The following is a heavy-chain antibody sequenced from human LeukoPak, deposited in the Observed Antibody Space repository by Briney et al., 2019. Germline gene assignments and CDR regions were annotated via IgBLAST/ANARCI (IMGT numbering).Heavy chain of an antibody. V-gene: IGHV3-23*01. CDR1: GFTFSSYA. Sequence: PGGSLRLSCAASGFTFSSYAMSWVRQARGKGLEGVSAISGSGGSTYYADSVKGRFTISRDNSKNTLYLQMNSLRAEDTAVYYCAKDSLYSGSPGGFDYWGQGTLVTVSS. CDR3: AKDSLYSGSPGGFDY. J-gene: IGHJ4*02. CDR2: ISGSGGST. D-gene: IGHD1-26*01.